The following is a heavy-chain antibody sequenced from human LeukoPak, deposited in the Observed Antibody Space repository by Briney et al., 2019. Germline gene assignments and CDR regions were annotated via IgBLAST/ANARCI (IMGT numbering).Heavy chain of an antibody. V-gene: IGHV4-4*07. CDR2: IYTSGIT. J-gene: IGHJ6*02. Sequence: SETLSLTCTVSGDSINYYYWSWIRQPAGEGLEWIGRIYTSGITNYNPSLKSRVTMSADTSKNQFSLKLSSVTAADTAVYYCARWQGIATAHNYYYYGLDVWGQGTTVTVSS. D-gene: IGHD6-13*01. CDR1: GDSINYYY. CDR3: ARWQGIATAHNYYYYGLDV.